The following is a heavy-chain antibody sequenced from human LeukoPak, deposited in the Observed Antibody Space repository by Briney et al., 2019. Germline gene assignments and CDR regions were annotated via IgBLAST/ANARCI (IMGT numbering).Heavy chain of an antibody. CDR1: GGSISSYY. CDR2: IYYSGST. J-gene: IGHJ4*02. Sequence: SETLSLTCTVSGGSISSYYRSWIRQPPGKGLEWIGYIYYSGSTNYNPSLKSRVTISVDTSNNQSSLKLSSVTAADTAVYYCARDVYDTSGYYPDYWGQGTLVTVSS. CDR3: ARDVYDTSGYYPDY. V-gene: IGHV4-59*01. D-gene: IGHD3-22*01.